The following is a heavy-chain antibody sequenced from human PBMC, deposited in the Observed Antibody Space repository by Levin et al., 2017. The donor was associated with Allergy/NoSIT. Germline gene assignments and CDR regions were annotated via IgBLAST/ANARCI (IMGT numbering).Heavy chain of an antibody. CDR2: IYPGDSDT. CDR3: ARRPGPESSDFDS. CDR1: GYSFSTYW. J-gene: IGHJ4*02. D-gene: IGHD1-14*01. V-gene: IGHV5-51*01. Sequence: GESLKISCKGSGYSFSTYWIAXVRXXXXKGLEWMGFIYPGDSDTRYSPSFQGQVTISADKSISTAYVQWSSLKASDTAMYYCARRPGPESSDFDSWGQGTLVTVSS.